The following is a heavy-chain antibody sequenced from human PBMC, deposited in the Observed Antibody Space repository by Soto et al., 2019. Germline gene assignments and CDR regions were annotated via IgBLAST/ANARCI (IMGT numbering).Heavy chain of an antibody. CDR2: IYYSGSA. CDR1: GFSISNNYF. J-gene: IGHJ4*02. V-gene: IGHV4-38-2*01. D-gene: IGHD4-4*01. Sequence: SETLSLTCAVSGFSISNNYFWGWIRQPPGKGLEWIGSIYYSGSAYYNPSLGTRVTFPVDTSKNQFSLTLCSVTAADTAVYYCARTTGRHLDFWGQGILVTVSS. CDR3: ARTTGRHLDF.